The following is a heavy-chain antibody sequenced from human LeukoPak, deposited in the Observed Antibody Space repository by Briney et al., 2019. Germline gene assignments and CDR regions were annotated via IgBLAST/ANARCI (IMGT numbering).Heavy chain of an antibody. Sequence: GASVKVSCKVSGYTLTELSMHWVRQAPGKGLEWMGGFDPVDGETVYAQKFQGRVTMTEDTTKDTAYMELSSLKSEDTAVYCCARRGKYYDYVWGSYRYSGFDYWGQGTLVTVSS. J-gene: IGHJ4*02. CDR1: GYTLTELS. CDR2: FDPVDGET. D-gene: IGHD3-16*02. V-gene: IGHV1-24*01. CDR3: ARRGKYYDYVWGSYRYSGFDY.